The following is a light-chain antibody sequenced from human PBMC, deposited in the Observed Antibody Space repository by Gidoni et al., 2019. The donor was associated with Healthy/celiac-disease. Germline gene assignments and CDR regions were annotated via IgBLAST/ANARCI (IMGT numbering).Light chain of an antibody. Sequence: EIVMTQSPATPSVSPGERATLSCRASQSLSSNLAWYQQKPGQAPRLLIYGASTRATGIPARFSGSGSGTEFTLTISSLQSEDFAVYYCQQYNNWPTWTFGQXTKVEIK. V-gene: IGKV3-15*01. CDR3: QQYNNWPTWT. CDR1: QSLSSN. J-gene: IGKJ1*01. CDR2: GAS.